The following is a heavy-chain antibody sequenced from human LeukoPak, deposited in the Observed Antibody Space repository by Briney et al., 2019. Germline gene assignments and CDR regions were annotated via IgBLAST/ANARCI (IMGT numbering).Heavy chain of an antibody. Sequence: SETLSLTCTVSGASISSYYWSWFRQPPGKGLEWIGYIYNSGRTNYNPSLKSRVTISVDTSKNQFSLRLNSVTAADTAVYYCARGHSNCSPTSCYFPSDYWGQGTLVTVSS. V-gene: IGHV4-59*01. D-gene: IGHD2-2*01. J-gene: IGHJ4*02. CDR3: ARGHSNCSPTSCYFPSDY. CDR1: GASISSYY. CDR2: IYNSGRT.